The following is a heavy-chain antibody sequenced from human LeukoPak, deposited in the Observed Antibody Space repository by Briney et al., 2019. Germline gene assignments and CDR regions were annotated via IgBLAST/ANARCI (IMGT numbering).Heavy chain of an antibody. D-gene: IGHD3-10*01. V-gene: IGHV4-59*11. J-gene: IGHJ6*02. CDR1: GGSISGHY. Sequence: PSETLSLTCIVSGGSISGHYWSWIRQPPGKGLEWIGYIHSSGYTNYNPSLQSRLTMSTDVSEEQFSLKLTSVTAADTAVYYCARLGQITMVRGQSYYYHSMDVWGQGTTVTVSS. CDR2: IHSSGYT. CDR3: ARLGQITMVRGQSYYYHSMDV.